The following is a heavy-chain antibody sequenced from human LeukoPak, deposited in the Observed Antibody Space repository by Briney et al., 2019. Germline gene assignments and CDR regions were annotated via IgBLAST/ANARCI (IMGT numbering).Heavy chain of an antibody. D-gene: IGHD5-18*01. V-gene: IGHV4-61*02. J-gene: IGHJ4*02. CDR1: GGSISSGSYW. CDR3: ARAGYGYSYGYVGDYFDY. CDR2: IYTSGST. Sequence: PSQTLSLTCTVSGGSISSGSYWWTWIRQPAGKGLEWIGRIYTSGSTNYNPSLKSRVTISVDTSKNQFSLKLSSVTAADTAVYYCARAGYGYSYGYVGDYFDYWGQGTLVTVSS.